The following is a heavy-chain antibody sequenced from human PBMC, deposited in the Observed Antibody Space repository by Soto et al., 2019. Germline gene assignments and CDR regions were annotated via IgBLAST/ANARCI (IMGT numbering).Heavy chain of an antibody. J-gene: IGHJ5*02. CDR3: AKDWGSSGWYTDWFDP. Sequence: QVQLVESGGGVVQPGRSLRLSCVASGFTFSSYGMHWVRQAPGKGLEWVAVISYDGSNKYYADSVKGRFTISRDNSKNTLYLQMNSLRAEDTAVYYCAKDWGSSGWYTDWFDPWGQGTLVTVSS. V-gene: IGHV3-30*18. D-gene: IGHD6-19*01. CDR2: ISYDGSNK. CDR1: GFTFSSYG.